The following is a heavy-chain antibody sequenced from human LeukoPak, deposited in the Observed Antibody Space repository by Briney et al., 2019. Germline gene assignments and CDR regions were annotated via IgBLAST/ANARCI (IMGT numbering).Heavy chain of an antibody. D-gene: IGHD1/OR15-1a*01. CDR3: ARDSNWNNGGFDY. V-gene: IGHV3-23*01. J-gene: IGHJ4*02. CDR1: GFAFSNYA. Sequence: QAGGSLRLSCGASGFAFSNYAMSWVRQAPGKGLEWVSTSSGNGGSTYYGDSVKGRFTISRDNVKNTLHLQMSSLRAEDTAIYYCARDSNWNNGGFDYWVQGTLVTVSA. CDR2: SSGNGGST.